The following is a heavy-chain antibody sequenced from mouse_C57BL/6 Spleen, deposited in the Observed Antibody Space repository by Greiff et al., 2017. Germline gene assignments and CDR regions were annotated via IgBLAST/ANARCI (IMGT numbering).Heavy chain of an antibody. CDR3: ARSYSKERNYAMDY. Sequence: VQLQQPGAELVKPGASVKLSCKASGYTFTSYWMHWVKQRPGRGLEWIGRIDPNSGGTKYNEKFKGKATLTVDKPSSTAYMQLSSLTSEDSAVYYCARSYSKERNYAMDYWGQGTSVTVSS. CDR1: GYTFTSYW. J-gene: IGHJ4*01. CDR2: IDPNSGGT. V-gene: IGHV1-72*01. D-gene: IGHD2-5*01.